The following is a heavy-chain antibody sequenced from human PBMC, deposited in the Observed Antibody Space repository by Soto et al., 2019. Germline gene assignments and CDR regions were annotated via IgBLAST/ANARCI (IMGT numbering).Heavy chain of an antibody. D-gene: IGHD3-10*01. Sequence: SETLSLTCTVSDGSISSGGYYWSWIRQHPGKGLEWIGYIYYSGSTSYNPSLKSRVTISVDTSKNQFSLKLSSVTAADTAVYYCARDSIGSGSNPAYYYYGMDVWGQGTTVTVSS. CDR1: DGSISSGGYY. CDR2: IYYSGST. J-gene: IGHJ6*02. V-gene: IGHV4-31*03. CDR3: ARDSIGSGSNPAYYYYGMDV.